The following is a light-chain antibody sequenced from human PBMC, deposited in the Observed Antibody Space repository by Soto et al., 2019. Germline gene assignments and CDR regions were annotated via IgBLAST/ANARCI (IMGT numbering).Light chain of an antibody. Sequence: QYSLTQPPSASGSPGQSFTISCTGTISDVGGYNYVSWYQQHPGKAPKLMIYEVSKRPSGVPDRFSGSKSGNTASLTVSGLQAEDEADYYCRSYAGSNNFVFGTGTKVTVL. CDR1: ISDVGGYNY. J-gene: IGLJ1*01. V-gene: IGLV2-8*01. CDR3: RSYAGSNNFV. CDR2: EVS.